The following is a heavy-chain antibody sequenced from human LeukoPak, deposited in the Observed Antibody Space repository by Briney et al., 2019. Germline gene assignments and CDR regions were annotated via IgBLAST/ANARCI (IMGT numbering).Heavy chain of an antibody. D-gene: IGHD1-26*01. CDR1: GGSFSGYY. CDR2: VNHGGST. J-gene: IGHJ4*02. CDR3: ARAVPPSGSYGYYFDY. Sequence: SETLSLTCAVYGGSFSGYYWSWIRQPPGKGLEWIGEVNHGGSTNYNPSLKSRVTISVDTSKNQFSLKLNSVTAADTAVYYCARAVPPSGSYGYYFDYWGQGTLVTVSS. V-gene: IGHV4-34*01.